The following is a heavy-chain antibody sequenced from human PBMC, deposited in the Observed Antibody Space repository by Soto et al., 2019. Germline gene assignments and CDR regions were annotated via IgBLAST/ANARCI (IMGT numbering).Heavy chain of an antibody. Sequence: SETLSLTCAVSGGSISSGGYSWSWIRQPPGKGLEWIGYIYHSGSTYYNPSLKSRVTISVDRSKNQFSLKLSSVTAADTAVYYCARDVGLHDYGDGDDAFDIWGQGTMVTVSS. CDR1: GGSISSGGYS. J-gene: IGHJ3*02. V-gene: IGHV4-30-2*01. CDR2: IYHSGST. CDR3: ARDVGLHDYGDGDDAFDI. D-gene: IGHD4-17*01.